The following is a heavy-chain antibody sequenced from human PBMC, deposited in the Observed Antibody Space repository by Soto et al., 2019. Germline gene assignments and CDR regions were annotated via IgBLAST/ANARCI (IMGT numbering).Heavy chain of an antibody. CDR3: AKESSFI. D-gene: IGHD6-13*01. V-gene: IGHV3-30*18. Sequence: QVQLVESGGGVVQPGRSLRLSCAASGFTFSSYGMHWVRQAPGKGLEWVAVISYDGSNKYYADSVKGRFTISRDNSKHTLYLQMNSLRAEDTAVYYCAKESSFIWGQGTMVTVSS. J-gene: IGHJ3*02. CDR1: GFTFSSYG. CDR2: ISYDGSNK.